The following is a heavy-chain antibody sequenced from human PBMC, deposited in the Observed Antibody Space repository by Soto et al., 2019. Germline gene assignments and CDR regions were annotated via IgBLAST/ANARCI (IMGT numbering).Heavy chain of an antibody. CDR1: GFTFSSYA. CDR3: AKETMNVGRFVTIDC. D-gene: IGHD1-26*01. V-gene: IGHV3-23*01. Sequence: VQLLESGGGLVQPGGSLRLSCAASGFTFSSYAMSWVRRAPGKGLEWVTAVSASGSDTYYVDSVKGRFSISRDNSKDTQYLQMNSLRAEDTAEYYCAKETMNVGRFVTIDCWGQGTLVTVSS. CDR2: VSASGSDT. J-gene: IGHJ4*02.